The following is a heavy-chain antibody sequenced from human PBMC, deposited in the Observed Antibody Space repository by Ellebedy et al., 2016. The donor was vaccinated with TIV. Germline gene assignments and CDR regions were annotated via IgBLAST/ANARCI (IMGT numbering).Heavy chain of an antibody. V-gene: IGHV3-7*04. D-gene: IGHD2-15*01. Sequence: PGGSLRLSCAASGFTVRSNDMTWVRQAPGKGLESVAKITPDGSAADYVDPVKGRFTLSRDNAKNSLYLQMSSLRVEDTAVYYCAKEEWWRFDYWGQGTLVTVSS. CDR1: GFTVRSND. CDR3: AKEEWWRFDY. J-gene: IGHJ4*02. CDR2: ITPDGSAA.